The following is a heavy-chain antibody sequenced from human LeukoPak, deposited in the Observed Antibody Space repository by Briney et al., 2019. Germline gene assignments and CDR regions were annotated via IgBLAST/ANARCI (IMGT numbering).Heavy chain of an antibody. D-gene: IGHD2-15*01. CDR1: GYTFTSYG. CDR3: ARDRVVGLGIDNAFDI. J-gene: IGHJ3*02. CDR2: IIPVFGTA. Sequence: GASVKVSCKASGYTFTSYGISWVRQAPGQGLEWMGGIIPVFGTANYAQKFQVRVTITADESTSTAYMELSSLRSEDTAVYYCARDRVVGLGIDNAFDIWGHGTMVTVSS. V-gene: IGHV1-69*13.